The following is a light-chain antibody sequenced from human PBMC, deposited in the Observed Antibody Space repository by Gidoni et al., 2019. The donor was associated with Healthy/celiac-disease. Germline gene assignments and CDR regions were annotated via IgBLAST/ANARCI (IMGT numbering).Light chain of an antibody. CDR3: HQYNNWPWT. CDR2: GAS. V-gene: IGKV3-15*01. Sequence: DIVMTQSPATLSVSPGERATLSCRASQSVSSNLAWYQPKPGQAPRLPSYGASTRATGTPARVSGSGSGTTLTLTSRSPEAGAFAVYYCHQYNNWPWTFGQGTKVEIK. J-gene: IGKJ1*01. CDR1: QSVSSN.